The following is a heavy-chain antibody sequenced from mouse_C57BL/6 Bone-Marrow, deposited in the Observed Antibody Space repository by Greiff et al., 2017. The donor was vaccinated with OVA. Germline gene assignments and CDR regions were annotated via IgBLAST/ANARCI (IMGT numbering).Heavy chain of an antibody. J-gene: IGHJ4*01. CDR2: IDPNSGGT. D-gene: IGHD1-1*01. V-gene: IGHV1-72*01. Sequence: VQLQQPGAELVKPGASVKLSCKASGYTFTSYWMHWVKQRPGRGLEWIGRIDPNSGGTKYNEKFKSKATLTVDKPSSTAYMQLSSLTSEDSAVYYCAMGYGSSYDYYAMDYWGQGTSVTVSS. CDR3: AMGYGSSYDYYAMDY. CDR1: GYTFTSYW.